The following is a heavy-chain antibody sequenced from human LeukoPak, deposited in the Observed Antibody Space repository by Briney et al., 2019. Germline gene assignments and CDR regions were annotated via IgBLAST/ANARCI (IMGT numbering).Heavy chain of an antibody. V-gene: IGHV1-18*01. J-gene: IGHJ4*02. D-gene: IGHD2-2*01. Sequence: ASVKLSCKASGYTFTRNGITWVRHPPGPGLEWMGWISTYNGNTNYAHKVQGRVTMTTDTSTRTAYMELRSLSSDDTAVYYCARDNSAISDCSSASCFHFKYWGQGTLVTVSS. CDR3: ARDNSAISDCSSASCFHFKY. CDR2: ISTYNGNT. CDR1: GYTFTRNG.